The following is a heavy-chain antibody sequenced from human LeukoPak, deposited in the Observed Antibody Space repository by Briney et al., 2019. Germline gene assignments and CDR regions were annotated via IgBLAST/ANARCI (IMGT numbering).Heavy chain of an antibody. CDR1: GYTFTSYA. V-gene: IGHV1-3*02. CDR2: SNAGNGNT. D-gene: IGHD1-26*01. CDR3: VRRWEGYYMDV. Sequence: GASVKVSCKASGYTFTSYAMHWVRQAPGQRLEWMGWSNAGNGNTKYSQEFQGRVTITEDTSTDTAYTELSSLRSEDTAVYYCVRRWEGYYMDVWGKGTTVTVSS. J-gene: IGHJ6*03.